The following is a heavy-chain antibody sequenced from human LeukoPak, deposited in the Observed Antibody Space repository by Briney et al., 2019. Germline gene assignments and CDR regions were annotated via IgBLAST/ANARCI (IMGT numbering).Heavy chain of an antibody. J-gene: IGHJ4*02. V-gene: IGHV1-18*04. Sequence: GASVKVSCKASGYTFIGYYIHWVRQAPGQGLEWMGWINAYNGNTNYAQKLQGRVTMTTDTSTSTAYMELRSLRSDDTAVYYCARDSGYYYGSGSVPRFDYWGQGTLVTVSS. CDR2: INAYNGNT. CDR1: GYTFIGYY. CDR3: ARDSGYYYGSGSVPRFDY. D-gene: IGHD3-10*01.